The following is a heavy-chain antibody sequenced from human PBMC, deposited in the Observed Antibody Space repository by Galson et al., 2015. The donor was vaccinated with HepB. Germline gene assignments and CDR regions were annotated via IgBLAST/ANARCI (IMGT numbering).Heavy chain of an antibody. V-gene: IGHV1-24*01. CDR3: ATVNWNYQGAFDI. CDR2: FDPEDGET. Sequence: SVKVSCKVSGYTLTELSMHWVRQAPGKGLEWMGGFDPEDGETIYAQKFQGRVTMTEDTSTDTAYMELSSLRSEDTAVYYCATVNWNYQGAFDIWGQGTMVTVSS. J-gene: IGHJ3*02. CDR1: GYTLTELS. D-gene: IGHD1-7*01.